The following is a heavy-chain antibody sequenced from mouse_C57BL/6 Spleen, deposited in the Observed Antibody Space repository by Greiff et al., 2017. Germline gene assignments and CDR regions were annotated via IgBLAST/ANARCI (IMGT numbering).Heavy chain of an antibody. D-gene: IGHD1-1*01. V-gene: IGHV1-55*01. CDR1: GYTFTSYW. CDR2: IYPGSGST. J-gene: IGHJ2*01. Sequence: QVQLQQPGAELVKPGASVKMSCKASGYTFTSYWITWVKQRPGQGLEWIGDIYPGSGSTNYNEKFKSKATLTVDTSSSTAYMQLSSLTSEDSAVYYCARESHYYGSRNYYVDYWGKGTTLTVSS. CDR3: ARESHYYGSRNYYVDY.